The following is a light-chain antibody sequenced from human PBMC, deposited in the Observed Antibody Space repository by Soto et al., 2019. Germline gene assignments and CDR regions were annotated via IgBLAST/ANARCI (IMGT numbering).Light chain of an antibody. CDR3: QQSYSTPLYT. Sequence: DIPMTQSPSSLSASVGDRVTITCQASHDIRKYLNWYQQKPGKAPRLLIYDASNMEKGVPSRFTGSGSGTDFTLTISSLQPEDFATYYCQQSYSTPLYTFGQGTKLEIK. CDR1: HDIRKY. J-gene: IGKJ2*01. CDR2: DAS. V-gene: IGKV1-39*01.